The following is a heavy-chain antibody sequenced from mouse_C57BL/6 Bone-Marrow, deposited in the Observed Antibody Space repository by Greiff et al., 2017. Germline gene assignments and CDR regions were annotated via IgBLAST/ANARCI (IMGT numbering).Heavy chain of an antibody. CDR3: ARLEFDGSSGDWYFDV. D-gene: IGHD1-1*01. CDR1: GYTFTSYD. Sequence: QVHVKQSGPELVKTGASVKLSCKASGYTFTSYDINWVKQRPGQGLEWIGWIYPRDGSTKYNEKFKGKATLTVDTSSSTAYMELHSLTSEDSAVYCCARLEFDGSSGDWYFDVWGTGTTVTVSS. J-gene: IGHJ1*03. CDR2: IYPRDGST. V-gene: IGHV1-85*01.